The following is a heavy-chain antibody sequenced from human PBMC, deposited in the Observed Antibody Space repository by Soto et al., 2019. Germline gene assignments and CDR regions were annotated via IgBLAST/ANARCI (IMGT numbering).Heavy chain of an antibody. CDR1: GFTFSNAW. Sequence: PGGSLRLSCAASGFTFSNAWMSWVRQAPGKGLEWVGRIKSKTDGGTTDYAAPVKGRFTISRDDSKNTLYLQMNSLKTEDTAVYYCTTAPRVTMIVREGENWFDPWGQGTLVTVSS. J-gene: IGHJ5*02. CDR2: IKSKTDGGTT. CDR3: TTAPRVTMIVREGENWFDP. D-gene: IGHD3-22*01. V-gene: IGHV3-15*01.